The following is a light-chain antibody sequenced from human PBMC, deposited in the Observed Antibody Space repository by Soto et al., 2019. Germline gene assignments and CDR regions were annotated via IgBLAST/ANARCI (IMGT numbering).Light chain of an antibody. J-gene: IGKJ1*01. CDR2: AAS. Sequence: DIQMTQSPSSVSASVVDRVTISCQASQGISRSLAWYQQKPGKAPKLLIYAASSLESGVPSRFSGSASGTEFTLTISSLQPDDFATYYCQQYNSYSTFGQGTKVDIK. V-gene: IGKV1D-16*01. CDR1: QGISRS. CDR3: QQYNSYST.